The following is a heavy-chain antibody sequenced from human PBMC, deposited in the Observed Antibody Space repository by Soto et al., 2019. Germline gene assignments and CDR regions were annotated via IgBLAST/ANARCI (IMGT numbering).Heavy chain of an antibody. V-gene: IGHV3-15*01. CDR3: TTDWLRNYYDSSGYHSSDHFDY. Sequence: RLSCAASGFTFSNAWMSWVRQAPGKGLEWVGRIKSKTDGGTTDYAAPVKGRFTISRDDSKNTLYLQMNSLKTEDTAVYYCTTDWLRNYYDSSGYHSSDHFDYWGQGTQVTVSS. CDR2: IKSKTDGGTT. J-gene: IGHJ4*02. D-gene: IGHD3-22*01. CDR1: GFTFSNAW.